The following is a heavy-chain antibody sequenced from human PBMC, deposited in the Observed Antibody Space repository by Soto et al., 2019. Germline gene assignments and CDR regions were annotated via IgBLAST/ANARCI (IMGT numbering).Heavy chain of an antibody. CDR1: GFTFTSSA. V-gene: IGHV1-58*01. D-gene: IGHD3-3*01. Sequence: SVKVSCKASGFTFTSSAVQWVRQARGQRLEWIGWIVVGSGNTNYAQKFQERVTITRDMSTSTAYMELSSLRSEDTAAYYCARDNYQVLRFFEWLLSHQRYYYYGMDVWGQGTTVTVSS. J-gene: IGHJ6*02. CDR3: ARDNYQVLRFFEWLLSHQRYYYYGMDV. CDR2: IVVGSGNT.